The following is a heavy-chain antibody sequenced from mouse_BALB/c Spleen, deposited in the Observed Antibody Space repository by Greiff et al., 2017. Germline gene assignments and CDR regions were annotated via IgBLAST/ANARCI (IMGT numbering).Heavy chain of an antibody. CDR3: ASLWGY. CDR2: ISYDGSN. V-gene: IGHV3-6*02. CDR1: GYSITSGYY. Sequence: EVQRVESGPGLVKPSQSLSLTCSVTGYSITSGYYWNWIRQFPGNQLEWMGYISYDGSNNYNPSLKNRISITRDTSKNQFFLKLNSVTTEDTATYYCASLWGYWGQGTTLTVSS. D-gene: IGHD1-1*02. J-gene: IGHJ2*01.